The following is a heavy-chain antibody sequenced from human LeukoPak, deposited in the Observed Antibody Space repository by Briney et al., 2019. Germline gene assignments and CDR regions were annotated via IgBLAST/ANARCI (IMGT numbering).Heavy chain of an antibody. Sequence: PGGSLRLSCAASGFTFNNYGMHWVRQAPGKGLEWVAIISYDGSKKYYADSVRGRFTISRDNSKNTLYLQVESLGTEDSAVYWVYSNYVSDAFDIWGQGTMVTVSS. CDR3: YSNYVSDAFDI. J-gene: IGHJ3*02. CDR2: ISYDGSKK. CDR1: GFTFNNYG. V-gene: IGHV3-30-3*01. D-gene: IGHD4-11*01.